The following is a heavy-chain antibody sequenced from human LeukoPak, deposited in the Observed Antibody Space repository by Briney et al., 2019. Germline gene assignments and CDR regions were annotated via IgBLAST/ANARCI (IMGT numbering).Heavy chain of an antibody. CDR2: INHSGST. V-gene: IGHV4-34*01. CDR3: ARVDRGLLWFGELFERYYFDY. D-gene: IGHD3-10*01. Sequence: SETLSLTCAVYGGSFSGYYWSWLRQPPGKGLEWIGEINHSGSTNYNPSLKSRVTISVDTSKNQFSLKLSSVTAADTAVYYCARVDRGLLWFGELFERYYFDYWGQGTLVTVSS. CDR1: GGSFSGYY. J-gene: IGHJ4*02.